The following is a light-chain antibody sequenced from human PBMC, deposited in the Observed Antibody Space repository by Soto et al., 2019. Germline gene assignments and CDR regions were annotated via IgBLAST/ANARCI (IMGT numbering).Light chain of an antibody. V-gene: IGLV2-11*01. J-gene: IGLJ1*01. CDR2: DVT. CDR3: CSYAGSYSYV. CDR1: SSDVGGYNY. Sequence: ALTQPRSVSGSPGQSVSISCTGTSSDVGGYNYVSWYQQHPGKAPKLLTYDVTKRPSGVPDRFSGSESGNTASLTISGLQAEDEADYYCCSYAGSYSYVFGTGTKGTVL.